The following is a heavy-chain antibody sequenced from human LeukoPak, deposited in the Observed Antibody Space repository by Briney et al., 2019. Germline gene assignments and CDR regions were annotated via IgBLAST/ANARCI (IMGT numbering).Heavy chain of an antibody. CDR3: ARDRDSSSWYSYYYYGMDV. CDR1: GFTFSSYS. Sequence: PGGSLRLSCAASGFTFSSYSMNWVRQAPGKGLEWVAVIWYDGSNKYYADSVKGRFTISRDNSKNTLYLQMNSLRAEDTAVYYCARDRDSSSWYSYYYYGMDVWGQGTTVTVSS. J-gene: IGHJ6*02. V-gene: IGHV3-33*08. D-gene: IGHD6-13*01. CDR2: IWYDGSNK.